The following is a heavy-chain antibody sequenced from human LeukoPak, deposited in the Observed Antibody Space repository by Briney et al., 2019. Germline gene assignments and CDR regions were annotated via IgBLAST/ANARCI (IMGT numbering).Heavy chain of an antibody. J-gene: IGHJ5*02. Sequence: SETLSLTCGVSNYSISSGYFWGWLRQSPGKGLEWIGSTSHSGSTYYNPSLESRVTISLDTSKNQFSLKLGSVTAADKAVYFCARGPYTNTNYFDPWGQGTQVTV. V-gene: IGHV4-38-2*01. CDR3: ARGPYTNTNYFDP. CDR1: NYSISSGYF. CDR2: TSHSGST. D-gene: IGHD2-2*02.